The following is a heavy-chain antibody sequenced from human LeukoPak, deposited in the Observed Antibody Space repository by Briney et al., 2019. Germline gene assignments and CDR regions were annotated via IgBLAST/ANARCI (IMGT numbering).Heavy chain of an antibody. CDR3: ARGYRSRPVSSGIRLLGY. Sequence: ASVKVAFKASNSSYLNHTINWVRQTTGQGREWMGWMNPNSGNTDNPQKLQAGDTMTRNTSISTANMELSRLRSEDTAVYYCARGYRSRPVSSGIRLLGYWGQGTLVTVSS. CDR1: NSSYLNHT. V-gene: IGHV1-8*02. CDR2: MNPNSGNT. D-gene: IGHD1-14*01. J-gene: IGHJ4*02.